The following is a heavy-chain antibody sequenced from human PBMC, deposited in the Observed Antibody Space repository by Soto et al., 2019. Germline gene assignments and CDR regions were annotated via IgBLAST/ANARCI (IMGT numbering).Heavy chain of an antibody. CDR1: GGSISSYY. Sequence: SETLSLTCTVSGGSISSYYWSWVRQPPGKGLEWIGYIYYTGSTNYNPSLKSRVTISLDTSKSQFSLKLSSVTAADTAVYYCARLTSGYYANIHYWGQGILVTVSS. D-gene: IGHD3-22*01. CDR3: ARLTSGYYANIHY. CDR2: IYYTGST. J-gene: IGHJ4*02. V-gene: IGHV4-59*08.